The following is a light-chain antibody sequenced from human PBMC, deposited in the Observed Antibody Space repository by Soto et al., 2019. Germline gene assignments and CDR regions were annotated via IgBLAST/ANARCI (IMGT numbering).Light chain of an antibody. CDR3: SSYTSSNALPYI. J-gene: IGLJ1*01. Sequence: QSVLTQPASVSGSPGQSITISCTGTSSDVGGYTYVSWYQQHPGKAPKLMIYEVSNRPSGVSTRFSGSKSGNTASLTISGLQAEDEAEYYCSSYTSSNALPYIFGTGTKVTLL. CDR1: SSDVGGYTY. CDR2: EVS. V-gene: IGLV2-14*01.